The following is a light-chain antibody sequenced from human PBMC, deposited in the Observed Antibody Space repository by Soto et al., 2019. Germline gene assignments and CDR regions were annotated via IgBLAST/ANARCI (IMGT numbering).Light chain of an antibody. CDR3: QQTYDKVT. V-gene: IGKV1-39*01. CDR1: QSISTY. J-gene: IGKJ1*01. CDR2: AAS. Sequence: DIQMTQSPSSLSASVGDSVTLSCRASQSISTYPNWYQQKPGKAPKLLIYAASSLQSGVPSRFSGSGSGTDFTLTINTVQPEDFATYSCQQTYDKVTFGQGTKVDIK.